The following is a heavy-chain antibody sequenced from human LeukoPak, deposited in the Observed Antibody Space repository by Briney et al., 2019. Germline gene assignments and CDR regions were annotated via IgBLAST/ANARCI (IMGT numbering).Heavy chain of an antibody. CDR2: IYTSGST. D-gene: IGHD1-26*01. CDR3: ARDRGATWYYFDY. V-gene: IGHV4-61*02. Sequence: SQTLSLTCTASGGSISRGSYYWSWIRQPAGKGLEWIGRIYTSGSTNYNPSLKSRVTISVDTSKNQFSLKLSSVTAADTAVYYCARDRGATWYYFDYWGQGTLVTVSS. CDR1: GGSISRGSYY. J-gene: IGHJ4*02.